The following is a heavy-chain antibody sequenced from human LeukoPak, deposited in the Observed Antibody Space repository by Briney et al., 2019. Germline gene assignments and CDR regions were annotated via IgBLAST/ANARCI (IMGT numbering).Heavy chain of an antibody. Sequence: GGSLGLSCAASGFTFSSYSMTWVRQAPGKGLEWVSSISSSSSYIYYADSVKGRFTISRDNAKNSLYLQMNSLRAEDTAVYYCASFYYYDILTGPYADGMDVWGQGTTVTVSS. V-gene: IGHV3-21*01. CDR2: ISSSSSYI. J-gene: IGHJ6*02. D-gene: IGHD3-9*01. CDR1: GFTFSSYS. CDR3: ASFYYYDILTGPYADGMDV.